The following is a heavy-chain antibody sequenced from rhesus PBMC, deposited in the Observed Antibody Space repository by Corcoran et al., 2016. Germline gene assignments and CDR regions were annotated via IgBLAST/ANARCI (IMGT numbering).Heavy chain of an antibody. CDR2: ISSGSSSTT. CDR3: ASNSGSYYYGY. V-gene: IGHV3-110*02. J-gene: IGHJ4*01. Sequence: EVQLVESGGGLVQPGGSLRLSCAASGFTFSDHYMDRVRQAPGRGLEWVSSISSGSSSTTLYPDSVKGRFTISRDNAKNTVYLQMNSLRAEDTAVYYCASNSGSYYYGYWGQGVLVTVSS. D-gene: IGHD3-16*01. CDR1: GFTFSDHY.